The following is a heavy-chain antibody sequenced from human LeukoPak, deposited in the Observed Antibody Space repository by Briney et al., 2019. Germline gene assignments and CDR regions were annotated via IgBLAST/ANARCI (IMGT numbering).Heavy chain of an antibody. Sequence: PGGSLRLSRAASGFTVSSNYMSWVRQAPGKGLEWVSVIYSGGSTYYADSVKGRFTISRDNSKNTLYLQMNSLRAEDTAVYYCARALYRSYFRYWGQGTLVTVSS. J-gene: IGHJ4*02. CDR1: GFTVSSNY. V-gene: IGHV3-66*01. D-gene: IGHD1-26*01. CDR3: ARALYRSYFRY. CDR2: IYSGGST.